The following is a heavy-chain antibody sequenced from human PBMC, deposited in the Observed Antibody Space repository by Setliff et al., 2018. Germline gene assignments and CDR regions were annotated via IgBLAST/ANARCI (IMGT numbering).Heavy chain of an antibody. Sequence: GGSLRLSCAASGITVSNNFWSWVRQATGKGLEWVSVIYNDGDTYHADSVKGRFTISRDNAKNSLYLQMNSLRAEDTAVYYCARDFSGTTSGYWGQGTLVTVSS. V-gene: IGHV3-66*01. CDR2: IYNDGDT. D-gene: IGHD1-7*01. CDR3: ARDFSGTTSGY. CDR1: GITVSNNF. J-gene: IGHJ4*02.